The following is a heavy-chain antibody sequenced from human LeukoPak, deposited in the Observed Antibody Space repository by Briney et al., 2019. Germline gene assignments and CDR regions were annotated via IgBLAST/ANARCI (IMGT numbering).Heavy chain of an antibody. J-gene: IGHJ3*02. Sequence: ASVKVSCKASGYTFTGYYMHWVRQATGQGLEWMGWMNPNSGNTGYAQKFQGRVTMTRNTSISTAYMELSSLRSEDTAVYYCARGLRRRAFDIWGQGTMVTVSS. CDR3: ARGLRRRAFDI. CDR2: MNPNSGNT. CDR1: GYTFTGYY. V-gene: IGHV1-8*02.